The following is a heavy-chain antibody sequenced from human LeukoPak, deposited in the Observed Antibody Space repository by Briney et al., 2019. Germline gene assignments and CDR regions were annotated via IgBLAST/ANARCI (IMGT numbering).Heavy chain of an antibody. CDR3: ARGYSSGYYYYGMDV. J-gene: IGHJ6*02. V-gene: IGHV4-38-2*02. CDR1: GYSISSGYY. Sequence: SETLSLTCTVSGYSISSGYYWGWFRQPPGKGLEWIGEIYHSGSTNYNPSLKSRVTISVDKSKNQFSLKLSSVTAADTAVYYCARGYSSGYYYYGMDVWGQGTTVTVSS. D-gene: IGHD6-19*01. CDR2: IYHSGST.